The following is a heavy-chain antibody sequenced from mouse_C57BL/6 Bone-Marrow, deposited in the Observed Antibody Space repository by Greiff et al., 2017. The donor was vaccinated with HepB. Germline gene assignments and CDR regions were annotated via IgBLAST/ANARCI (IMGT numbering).Heavy chain of an antibody. CDR1: GFSLTSYG. D-gene: IGHD2-4*01. CDR2: IWSDGST. V-gene: IGHV2-6-1*01. Sequence: VQLQESGPGLVAPSQSLSITCTVSGFSLTSYGVHWVRQPPGKGLEWLVVIWSDGSTTYNSALKSRLSISKDNSKSQVFLKMNSLQTDDTAMYYCARHSDGDYDDGYYAMDYWGQGTSVTVSS. J-gene: IGHJ4*01. CDR3: ARHSDGDYDDGYYAMDY.